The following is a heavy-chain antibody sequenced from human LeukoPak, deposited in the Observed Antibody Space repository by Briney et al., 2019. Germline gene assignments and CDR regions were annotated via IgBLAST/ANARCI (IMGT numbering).Heavy chain of an antibody. CDR3: AKRITVAAGIYFDS. J-gene: IGHJ4*02. D-gene: IGHD6-19*01. V-gene: IGHV3-23*01. CDR2: IYGGGANS. CDR1: GFIFSSFA. Sequence: GGSLRLSCGGYGFIFSSFAMSWVRQAPGKGMEWVSTIYGGGANSFYADSVKGRFTISRDDSKNMQFLQMDSLRPEDTAVYFCAKRITVAAGIYFDSWGQGTLVTVSS.